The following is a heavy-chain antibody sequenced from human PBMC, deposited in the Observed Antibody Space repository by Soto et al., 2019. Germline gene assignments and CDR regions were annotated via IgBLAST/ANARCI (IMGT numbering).Heavy chain of an antibody. J-gene: IGHJ3*02. CDR1: GASISSSPYY. Sequence: SETLSLTCTVSGASISSSPYYWGWIRQAPGKGLEWLGSIYYRGTTYYNPSLKSRVTIFADTSKNQFSLRLTSVTAADTSVYYCARHEGDTYGTPSGAFDIWGHGTMVT. V-gene: IGHV4-39*01. D-gene: IGHD1-26*01. CDR3: ARHEGDTYGTPSGAFDI. CDR2: IYYRGTT.